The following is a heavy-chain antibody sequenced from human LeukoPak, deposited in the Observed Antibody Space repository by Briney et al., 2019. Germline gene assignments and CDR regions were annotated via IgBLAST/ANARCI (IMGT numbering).Heavy chain of an antibody. CDR3: ARGSRFWSGYNFDY. Sequence: GASVKVSCKASGYTFTSYDINWVRQATGQGLEWMGWKNPNSGNTGYAQKFQGRVTITRNTSISTAYMELSSLRSEDTAVYYCARGSRFWSGYNFDYWGQGTLVTVSS. CDR2: KNPNSGNT. V-gene: IGHV1-8*03. CDR1: GYTFTSYD. D-gene: IGHD3-3*01. J-gene: IGHJ4*02.